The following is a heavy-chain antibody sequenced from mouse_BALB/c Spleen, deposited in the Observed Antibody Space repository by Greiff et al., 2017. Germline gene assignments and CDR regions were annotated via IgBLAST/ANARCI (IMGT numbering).Heavy chain of an antibody. CDR2: INPYYGST. Sequence: EVQLQQTGPELVKPGASVKISCKASGYSFTDYIMLWVKQSHGKSLEWIGNINPYYGSTSYNLKFKGKATLTVDKSSSTAYMQLNSLTSEDSAVYYCARGGSGSPMDYWGQGTSVTVSS. J-gene: IGHJ4*01. CDR1: GYSFTDYI. V-gene: IGHV1-39*01. D-gene: IGHD3-1*01. CDR3: ARGGSGSPMDY.